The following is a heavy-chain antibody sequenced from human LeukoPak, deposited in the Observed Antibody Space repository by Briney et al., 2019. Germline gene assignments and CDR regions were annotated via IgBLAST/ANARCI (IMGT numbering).Heavy chain of an antibody. Sequence: GGSLRLSCAASGFIFSGSWMSWVRQAPGKGLEWLAHIKGDGSREICLGSVKERFLISRDNAKNSLYLQMNNLRAEDTAVYYCARDSYGWGSSEYWGQGILVTVS. V-gene: IGHV3-7*01. CDR2: IKGDGSRE. CDR1: GFIFSGSW. D-gene: IGHD3-10*01. CDR3: ARDSYGWGSSEY. J-gene: IGHJ4*02.